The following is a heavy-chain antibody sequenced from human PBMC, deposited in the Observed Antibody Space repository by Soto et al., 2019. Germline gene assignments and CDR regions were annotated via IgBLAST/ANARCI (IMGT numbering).Heavy chain of an antibody. D-gene: IGHD6-19*01. V-gene: IGHV3-23*01. CDR1: AFTFSSYA. CDR2: ISGSGIST. J-gene: IGHJ4*02. CDR3: ARDPGAITVAGNFDY. Sequence: EVQLLESGGGLVQPGGSLRLSCAASAFTFSSYAMSWVRQSPGKGLEWVSGISGSGISTYYADSVKGRFSISRDNSKNTLYLQMDSLRAKDTAVYYCARDPGAITVAGNFDYWGQGTLVNVSS.